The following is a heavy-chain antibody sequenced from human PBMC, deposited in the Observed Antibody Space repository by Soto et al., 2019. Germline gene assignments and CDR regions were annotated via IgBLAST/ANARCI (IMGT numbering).Heavy chain of an antibody. CDR2: NYYSGST. D-gene: IGHD3-10*01. Sequence: SETLSLTCTVSGASISSGGYYWTWIRQHPGKGLEWIGYNYYSGSTNYNPSLKSRVTISVDTSKNQFSLKLSSVTAADTAVYYCATGVRTDGAFDIWGQGTMVTVSS. V-gene: IGHV4-61*08. J-gene: IGHJ3*02. CDR1: GASISSGGYY. CDR3: ATGVRTDGAFDI.